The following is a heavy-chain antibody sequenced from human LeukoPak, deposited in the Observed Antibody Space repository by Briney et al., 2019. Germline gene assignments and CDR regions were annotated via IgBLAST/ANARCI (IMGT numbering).Heavy chain of an antibody. V-gene: IGHV4-4*07. Sequence: PSETLSLTCTVAGGSISIYYWSWIRQPAGKGLEWIGRIYTSGSTNYNPSLKSRVTMSVDTSKNQFSLKLGSVTAADTAVYYCARETSSGWDFDYWGQGTLVTVSS. CDR3: ARETSSGWDFDY. CDR2: IYTSGST. J-gene: IGHJ4*02. CDR1: GGSISIYY. D-gene: IGHD6-19*01.